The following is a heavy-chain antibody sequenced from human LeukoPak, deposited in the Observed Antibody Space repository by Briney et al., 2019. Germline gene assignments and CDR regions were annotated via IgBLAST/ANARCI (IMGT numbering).Heavy chain of an antibody. CDR2: INPSGGST. D-gene: IGHD2-2*01. V-gene: IGHV1-46*01. Sequence: ASVKVSCKASGYTFTSYYMHWVRQAPGQGLKWMGIINPSGGSTSYAQKFQGRVTMTRDMSTSTVYMELSSLRSEDTAVYYCARSSARRNGFDYWGQGTLVTVSS. CDR3: ARSSARRNGFDY. J-gene: IGHJ4*02. CDR1: GYTFTSYY.